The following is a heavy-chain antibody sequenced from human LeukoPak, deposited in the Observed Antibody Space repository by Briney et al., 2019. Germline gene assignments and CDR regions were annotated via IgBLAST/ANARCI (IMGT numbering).Heavy chain of an antibody. CDR3: ARSGTGPFDF. V-gene: IGHV3-33*01. D-gene: IGHD1-1*01. CDR1: GFTFSSYG. J-gene: IGHJ4*02. Sequence: GRSLRLSCAASGFTFSSYGMHWVRQAPGRGLEWVAVIWYDGSNKYYADSVKGRFIISRDNAKNSLYLQMNSLRVEDTAVYYCARSGTGPFDFWGQGTLVTVSS. CDR2: IWYDGSNK.